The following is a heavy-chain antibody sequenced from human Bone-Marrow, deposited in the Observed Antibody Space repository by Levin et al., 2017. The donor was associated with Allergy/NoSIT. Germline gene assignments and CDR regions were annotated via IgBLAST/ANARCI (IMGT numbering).Heavy chain of an antibody. V-gene: IGHV3-23*01. J-gene: IGHJ4*02. D-gene: IGHD3-16*01. Sequence: SCAGSGFTFSTSAMSWVRQAPGKGLEWVSGISGSGASTHYADSVKGRFTISKDDSKNTLYLQMSSLRAEDTAIYYCAKAGGPNYFDSWGQGTLVTVSS. CDR1: GFTFSTSA. CDR3: AKAGGPNYFDS. CDR2: ISGSGAST.